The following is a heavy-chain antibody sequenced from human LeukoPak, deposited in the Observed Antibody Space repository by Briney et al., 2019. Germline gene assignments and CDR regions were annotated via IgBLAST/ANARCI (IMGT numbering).Heavy chain of an antibody. CDR1: GFTFSSYA. CDR3: ARGEGYSSSWNWYFDL. Sequence: GGSLRLSCAASGFTFSSYAMSWVRQAPGKGLEWVSYISSSGSTIYYADSVKGRFTISRDNAKNSLYLQMNSLRAEDTAVYYCARGEGYSSSWNWYFDLWGRGTLVTVSS. J-gene: IGHJ2*01. D-gene: IGHD6-13*01. V-gene: IGHV3-48*04. CDR2: ISSSGSTI.